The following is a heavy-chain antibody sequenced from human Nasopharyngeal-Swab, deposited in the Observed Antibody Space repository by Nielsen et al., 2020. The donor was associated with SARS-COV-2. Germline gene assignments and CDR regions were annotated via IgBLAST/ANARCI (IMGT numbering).Heavy chain of an antibody. V-gene: IGHV5-51*01. CDR1: GYIFTSYW. J-gene: IGHJ4*02. Sequence: GGSLRLSCKGSGYIFTSYWIGWVRQMPGKGLEWMGIIYPADSDSRYSLSLQGQVSISVDKSISTAYLQWNTLKASDTAIYYCARRAFSASYFYFDYWGPGTLVTVSS. CDR3: ARRAFSASYFYFDY. CDR2: IYPADSDS. D-gene: IGHD1-26*01.